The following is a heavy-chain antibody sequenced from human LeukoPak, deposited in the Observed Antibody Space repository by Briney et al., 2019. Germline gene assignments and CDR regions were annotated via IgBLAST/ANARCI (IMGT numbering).Heavy chain of an antibody. Sequence: GGSLRLSCAAPGFTFSSYAMSWVRQAPGKGLEWVSAISGSGGSTYYADSVKGRFTISRDNSKNTLYLQMNSLRAEDTAVYYCAMTYSSGLSFDYWGQGTLVTVSS. V-gene: IGHV3-23*01. CDR3: AMTYSSGLSFDY. D-gene: IGHD6-19*01. J-gene: IGHJ4*02. CDR1: GFTFSSYA. CDR2: ISGSGGST.